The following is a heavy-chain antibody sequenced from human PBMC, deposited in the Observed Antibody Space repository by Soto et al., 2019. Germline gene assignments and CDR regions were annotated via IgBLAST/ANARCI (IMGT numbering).Heavy chain of an antibody. CDR2: ISGSGGST. Sequence: GGSLRLSCAASGFTFSSYAMSWVRQAPGKGLEWVSAISGSGGSTYYADSVKGRFTISRDNSKNTLYPQMNSLRAEDTAVYYCAKEDVGFAYYYYYYMDVWGKGTTVTVSS. D-gene: IGHD1-26*01. CDR3: AKEDVGFAYYYYYYMDV. V-gene: IGHV3-23*01. J-gene: IGHJ6*03. CDR1: GFTFSSYA.